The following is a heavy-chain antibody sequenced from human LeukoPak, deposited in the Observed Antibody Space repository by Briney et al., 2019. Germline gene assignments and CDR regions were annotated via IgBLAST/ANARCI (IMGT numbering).Heavy chain of an antibody. CDR3: VREGNELLSKNFDF. D-gene: IGHD1-7*01. CDR2: INPHSGGT. Sequence: ASVKVSCKASGFTFTGYYIHWVRQAPGQGLEWMGYINPHSGGTSTPQNFQGRVTMTTDTFISAAYMELSSLISDDTAIYYCVREGNELLSKNFDFWGQGTLVTVSS. J-gene: IGHJ4*02. CDR1: GFTFTGYY. V-gene: IGHV1-2*02.